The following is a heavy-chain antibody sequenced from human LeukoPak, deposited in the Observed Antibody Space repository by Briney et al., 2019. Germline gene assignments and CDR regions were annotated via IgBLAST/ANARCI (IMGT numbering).Heavy chain of an antibody. D-gene: IGHD6-13*01. CDR3: AKTPGGAAGNRVFDR. J-gene: IGHJ4*02. Sequence: GGSLRLSCAASGFTFSSHAMSWVRQAPGKGLEWVSAISASGDGIYYTDSVKGRFTISRDNSKDTLYLQMNSLRADDTAVYYCAKTPGGAAGNRVFDRWGQGALVTVSS. CDR2: ISASGDGI. CDR1: GFTFSSHA. V-gene: IGHV3-23*01.